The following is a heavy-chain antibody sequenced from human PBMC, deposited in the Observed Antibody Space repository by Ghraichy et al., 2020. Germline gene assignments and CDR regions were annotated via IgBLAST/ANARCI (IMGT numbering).Heavy chain of an antibody. D-gene: IGHD1-14*01. CDR2: ISAYNGNT. Sequence: ASVKVSCKTAGSPFSLYCIGWVRQAVCHGLEWMGWISAYNGNTNYAQKLQGRVTMTTDTSTSTAYMELRSLRSDDTAVYYCARRRRLPNPPEDYWGQGTLVNVSS. V-gene: IGHV1-18*04. J-gene: IGHJ4*02. CDR1: GSPFSLYC. CDR3: ARRRRLPNPPEDY.